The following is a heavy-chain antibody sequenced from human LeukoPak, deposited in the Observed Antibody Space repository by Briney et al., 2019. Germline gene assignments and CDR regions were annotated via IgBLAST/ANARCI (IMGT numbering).Heavy chain of an antibody. Sequence: ASVKVSCKASGGTFSSYAISWVRQAPGQGLEWMGRIIPILGIANYAQKFQGRVTITADKSTSTAYMELSSLRSEDTAVYYCARDPNEYCGGDCYDYWGQGTLVTVSS. CDR2: IIPILGIA. V-gene: IGHV1-69*04. D-gene: IGHD2-21*01. CDR1: GGTFSSYA. CDR3: ARDPNEYCGGDCYDY. J-gene: IGHJ4*02.